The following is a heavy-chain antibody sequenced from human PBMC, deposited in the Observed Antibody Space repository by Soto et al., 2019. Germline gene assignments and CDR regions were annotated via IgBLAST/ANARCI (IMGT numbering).Heavy chain of an antibody. Sequence: PSETLSLTCAVYGGSFIGHSWTWIRQSPGKGLEWIGDINHSGRVNYSPSLKSRVTISLDTSKNQFSLTLSAVTAADTAVYYCSTRAYDTNGYYRFDPWGQGTLVTVSS. CDR1: GGSFIGHS. CDR2: INHSGRV. D-gene: IGHD3-22*01. J-gene: IGHJ5*01. V-gene: IGHV4-34*01. CDR3: STRAYDTNGYYRFDP.